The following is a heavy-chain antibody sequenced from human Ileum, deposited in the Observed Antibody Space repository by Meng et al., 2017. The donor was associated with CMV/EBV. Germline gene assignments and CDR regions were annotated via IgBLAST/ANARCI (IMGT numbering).Heavy chain of an antibody. J-gene: IGHJ5*02. D-gene: IGHD3-3*02. CDR2: IYYTGST. CDR1: GGSFSGYY. CDR3: ARRNSIFNWFDP. V-gene: IGHV4-59*01. Sequence: SETLSLTCAVYGGSFSGYYWTWFRQSPGKGLELIGYIYYTGSTNYNPSLKSRLTISVDTSRNQFSLKLSSLTAADTAVYYCARRNSIFNWFDPWGQGTLVTVSS.